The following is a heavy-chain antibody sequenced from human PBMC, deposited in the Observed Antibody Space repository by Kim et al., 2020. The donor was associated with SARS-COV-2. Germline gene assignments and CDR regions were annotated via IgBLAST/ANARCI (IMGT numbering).Heavy chain of an antibody. D-gene: IGHD3-22*01. J-gene: IGHJ3*02. V-gene: IGHV4-39*01. CDR1: GGSISGRSDY. Sequence: SETLSLTCTVAGGSISGRSDYWAWIRQPPGKGLEWIGSIHYSGSTYYNPSLKRRVTISVDTSKNLFSLRLSSVTAADTAVYYCARQAAHSSPRDTFDILG. CDR2: IHYSGST. CDR3: ARQAAHSSPRDTFDI.